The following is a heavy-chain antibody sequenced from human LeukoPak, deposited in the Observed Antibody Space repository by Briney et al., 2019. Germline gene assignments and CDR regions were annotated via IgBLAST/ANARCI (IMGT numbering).Heavy chain of an antibody. CDR1: GGSISGYY. CDR2: ICYSGST. CDR3: ARYHQYSSAWYLDY. V-gene: IGHV4-59*01. Sequence: PSETLSLTCTVSGGSISGYYWSWIRQPPGKGLEWIGYICYSGSTSYNPSLESRVTISVDTSKNQFSLKLSSVTAADTAVYYCARYHQYSSAWYLDYWGQGALVTVSS. J-gene: IGHJ4*02. D-gene: IGHD6-19*01.